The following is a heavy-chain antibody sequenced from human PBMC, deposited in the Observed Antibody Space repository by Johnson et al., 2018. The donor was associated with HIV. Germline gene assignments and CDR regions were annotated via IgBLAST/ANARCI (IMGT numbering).Heavy chain of an antibody. Sequence: QVQLVESGGGLVQPGGSLRLSCAASGFAFRTYWMVWVRQVPGKRPVWVARIYNDGSNKYYADSVKGRFTISRDNSKNTLYLQMNSLRAEDTAVYYCARPQGTGDAFDIWGQGTMVTVSS. D-gene: IGHD1-1*01. CDR3: ARPQGTGDAFDI. J-gene: IGHJ3*02. CDR1: GFAFRTYW. V-gene: IGHV3-30-3*01. CDR2: IYNDGSNK.